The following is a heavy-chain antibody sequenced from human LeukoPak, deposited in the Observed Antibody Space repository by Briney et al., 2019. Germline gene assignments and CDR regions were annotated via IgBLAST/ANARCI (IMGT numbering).Heavy chain of an antibody. J-gene: IGHJ6*02. D-gene: IGHD3-22*01. V-gene: IGHV4-39*07. CDR1: GGSISSSSYY. CDR3: ARDCKYYYDSSGYYYYYYGMDV. CDR2: IYYSGST. Sequence: SETLSLTCTVSGGSISSSSYYWGWIRQPPGKGLEWIGSIYYSGSTYYNPSLKSRVTISVDTSKNQFSLKLSSVTAADTAVYYCARDCKYYYDSSGYYYYYYGMDVWGQGTTVTVSS.